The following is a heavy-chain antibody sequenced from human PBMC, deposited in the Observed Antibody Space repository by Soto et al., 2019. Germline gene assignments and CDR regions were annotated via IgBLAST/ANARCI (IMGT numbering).Heavy chain of an antibody. V-gene: IGHV1-8*01. J-gene: IGHJ5*02. CDR1: GYMFTSYD. D-gene: IGHD4-17*01. Sequence: QVQLVQSGAEVKKPGASVKVSCKASGYMFTSYDINWVRQATGQGLEWMGWMNPNSGNTGYAQKFQGRVTMXXNXSKXTAYMELSSLRSEDTAVYYCARGAPYGDYTPWFDPWGQGTLVTVSS. CDR3: ARGAPYGDYTPWFDP. CDR2: MNPNSGNT.